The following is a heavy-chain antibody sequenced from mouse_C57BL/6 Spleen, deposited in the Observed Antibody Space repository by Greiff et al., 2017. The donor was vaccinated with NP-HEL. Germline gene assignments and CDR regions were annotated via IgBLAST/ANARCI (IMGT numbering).Heavy chain of an antibody. Sequence: VQLQQSGTVLARPGASVKMSCKTSGYTFTSYWMHWVKQRPGQGLEWIGAIYPGNSDTSYNQKFKGKAKLTAVTSASTAYMELSSLTNEDSAVYYCTREDDGYPYYFDYWGQGTTLTVSS. D-gene: IGHD2-3*01. V-gene: IGHV1-5*01. CDR1: GYTFTSYW. CDR2: IYPGNSDT. CDR3: TREDDGYPYYFDY. J-gene: IGHJ2*01.